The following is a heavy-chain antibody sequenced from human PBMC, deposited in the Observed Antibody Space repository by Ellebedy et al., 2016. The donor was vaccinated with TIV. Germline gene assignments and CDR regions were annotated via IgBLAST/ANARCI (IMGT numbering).Heavy chain of an antibody. Sequence: PGGSLRLSCAASGFTFSNAWMSWVRQAPGKGLEWVGRIKSKSAGGTTDYAAPVKGRFTISRDDRKNTLYLQMDSMKTEDTAVYYCVTDPDGGPVDYWGQGTLVTVSS. CDR3: VTDPDGGPVDY. J-gene: IGHJ4*02. CDR2: IKSKSAGGTT. V-gene: IGHV3-15*01. D-gene: IGHD1-14*01. CDR1: GFTFSNAW.